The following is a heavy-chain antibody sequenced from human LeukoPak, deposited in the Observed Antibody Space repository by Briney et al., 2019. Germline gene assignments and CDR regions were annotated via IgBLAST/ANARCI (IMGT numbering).Heavy chain of an antibody. D-gene: IGHD4-17*01. V-gene: IGHV3-21*01. CDR2: ISSSSSYI. J-gene: IGHJ6*03. CDR3: ARILYGDYGRHYYMDV. Sequence: PGGSLRLSCAASGFTFSSYSMNWVRQAPGKGLEWVSSISSSSSYIYYADSVKGRFTISRDNAKNSLYLQMNSLRAEDTAVYYCARILYGDYGRHYYMDVWGKGTTVTVSS. CDR1: GFTFSSYS.